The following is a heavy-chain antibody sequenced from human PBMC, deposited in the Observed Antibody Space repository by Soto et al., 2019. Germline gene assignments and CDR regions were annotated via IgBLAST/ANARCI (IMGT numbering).Heavy chain of an antibody. Sequence: SHKLSDQCCGGTWSKFWMCRERQLPGKGLEWMGIIYPGDHETRYSPSFHGKVTISADRSINTAYLQWNSLEASDTAFYFCARSPRSSQCFDYRGEGALVTVSS. D-gene: IGHD6-13*01. CDR2: IYPGDHET. V-gene: IGHV5-51*01. CDR3: ARSPRSSQCFDY. J-gene: IGHJ4*02. CDR1: GGTWSKFW.